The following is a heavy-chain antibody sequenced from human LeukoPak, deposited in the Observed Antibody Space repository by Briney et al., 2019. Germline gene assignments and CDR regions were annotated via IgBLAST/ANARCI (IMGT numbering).Heavy chain of an antibody. CDR1: GFTVSSNY. CDR3: ARDAGYGGKGYYYYYYMDV. Sequence: GGSLRLSCAASGFTVSSNYMSWVRQAPGKGLEWVSVIYSGGSTYYADSVKGRFTISRDNSKNALYLQMNSLRAEDTAVYYCARDAGYGGKGYYYYYYMDVWGKGTTVTVSS. V-gene: IGHV3-66*02. CDR2: IYSGGST. D-gene: IGHD4-23*01. J-gene: IGHJ6*03.